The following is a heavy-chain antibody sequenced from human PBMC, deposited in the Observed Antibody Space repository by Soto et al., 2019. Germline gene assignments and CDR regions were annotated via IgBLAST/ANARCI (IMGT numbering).Heavy chain of an antibody. CDR2: SNAGNGNT. CDR3: ARATDNLITIYYGMAV. Sequence: ASVKVSCKASGYTLTKYVIHWVRQAPGQRLEWMGWSNAGNGNTKYSQKFQVRSSITRDTSARTAYMELSSLRTEDTAVYYCARATDNLITIYYGMAVWGQGTTVTVSS. D-gene: IGHD3-22*01. J-gene: IGHJ6*02. V-gene: IGHV1-3*01. CDR1: GYTLTKYV.